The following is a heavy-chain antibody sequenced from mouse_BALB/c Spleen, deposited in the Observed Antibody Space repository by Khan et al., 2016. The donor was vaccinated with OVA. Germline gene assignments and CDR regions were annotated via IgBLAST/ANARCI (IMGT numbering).Heavy chain of an antibody. V-gene: IGHV1-7*01. Sequence: VQLQQSGTELAKPGASVKMSCKASGYTFTTYWMHWVKQRPGQGLEWIGYINPTSGYTDYNEKFKDKATLSAEKSYSPAYMQLSSLTSEDSAVYYCARDRIDYWGQGTTLTVSS. J-gene: IGHJ2*01. CDR2: INPTSGYT. CDR3: ARDRIDY. CDR1: GYTFTTYW.